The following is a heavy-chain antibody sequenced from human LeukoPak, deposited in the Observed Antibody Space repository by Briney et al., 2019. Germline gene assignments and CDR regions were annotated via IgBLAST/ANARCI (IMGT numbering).Heavy chain of an antibody. J-gene: IGHJ5*02. V-gene: IGHV4-39*07. Sequence: SETLSLTCTVSGGSISSSNYYWGWIRQPPGKGLEWIGNIYYSGSTYYNPSLKGRVTISVDTSKNQFSLKLSSVTAADTAVYYCARGGSSTSYELNWFDPWGQGTLVTVSS. CDR1: GGSISSSNYY. D-gene: IGHD2-2*01. CDR3: ARGGSSTSYELNWFDP. CDR2: IYYSGST.